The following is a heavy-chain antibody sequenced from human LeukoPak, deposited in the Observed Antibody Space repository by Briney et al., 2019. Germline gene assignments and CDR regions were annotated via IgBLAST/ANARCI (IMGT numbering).Heavy chain of an antibody. D-gene: IGHD3-10*01. CDR3: TTDLGITMIRGVFVF. J-gene: IGHJ4*02. CDR2: IKSRSDAGTT. CDR1: GFTFSNAW. V-gene: IGHV3-15*01. Sequence: GGSLRLSCAASGFTFSNAWMNWVRQAPGKGLEWVGRIKSRSDAGTTDYAAPVKGRFTISRDDSKNTLYLQMNSLKTEDTAVYYCTTDLGITMIRGVFVFWGQGTLVTVSS.